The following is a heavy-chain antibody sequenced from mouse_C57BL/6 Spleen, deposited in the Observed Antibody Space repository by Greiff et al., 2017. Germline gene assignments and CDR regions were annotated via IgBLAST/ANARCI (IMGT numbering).Heavy chain of an antibody. CDR3: ARDLGRAMDY. Sequence: EVKLQESGPGLVKPSQSLSLTCSVTGYSITSGYYWNWIRQFPGNKLEWMGYISYDGSNNYNPSLKNRISITRDTSKNQFFLKLNSVTTEDTATYYCARDLGRAMDYWGQGTSVTVSS. D-gene: IGHD4-1*01. CDR1: GYSITSGYY. J-gene: IGHJ4*01. CDR2: ISYDGSN. V-gene: IGHV3-6*01.